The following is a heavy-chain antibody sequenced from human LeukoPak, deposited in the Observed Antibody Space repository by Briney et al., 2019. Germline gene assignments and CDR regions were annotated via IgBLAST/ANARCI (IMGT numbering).Heavy chain of an antibody. V-gene: IGHV4-4*07. D-gene: IGHD3-10*01. CDR3: ARETRGSGRGGIDY. CDR2: IYTSGST. J-gene: IGHJ4*02. Sequence: SETLSLTCSVSGGSISWIRQPAGKGLEWIGRIYTSGSTNYNPSLKSRVTMSVDTSKNQFSLKLSSVTAADTAVYYCARETRGSGRGGIDYWGQGTLVTVCS. CDR1: GGSIS.